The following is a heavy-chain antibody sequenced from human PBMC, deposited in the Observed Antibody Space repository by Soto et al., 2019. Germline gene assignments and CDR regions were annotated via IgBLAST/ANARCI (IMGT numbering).Heavy chain of an antibody. CDR3: ARVRVVFGVVIRSGFDP. CDR1: GGSFSGYY. D-gene: IGHD3-3*01. J-gene: IGHJ5*02. V-gene: IGHV4-34*01. CDR2: INHSGST. Sequence: PSETLSLTCAVYGGSFSGYYWSWIRQPPGKGLEWIGEINHSGSTNYNPSLKSRVTISVDTSKNQFSLKLSSVTAADTAVYYCARVRVVFGVVIRSGFDPWGQGTLVCVSS.